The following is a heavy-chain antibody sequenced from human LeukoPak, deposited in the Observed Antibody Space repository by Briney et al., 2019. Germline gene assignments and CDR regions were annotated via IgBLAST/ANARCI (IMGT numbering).Heavy chain of an antibody. CDR3: AKDLLGRAGYYNLDY. J-gene: IGHJ4*02. CDR2: ISGSGGST. Sequence: PGGSLRLSCAASGFTFSSYAMSRVRQAPGKGLEWVSAISGSGGSTYYADSVKGRFTISRDNSKNTLYLQMNSLRAEDTAVYYCAKDLLGRAGYYNLDYWGQGTLVTVSS. V-gene: IGHV3-23*01. CDR1: GFTFSSYA. D-gene: IGHD3-9*01.